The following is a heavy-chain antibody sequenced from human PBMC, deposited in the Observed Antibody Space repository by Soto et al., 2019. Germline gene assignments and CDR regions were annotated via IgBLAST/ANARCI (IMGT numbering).Heavy chain of an antibody. J-gene: IGHJ4*02. D-gene: IGHD1-26*01. CDR3: ARLVGGAADY. Sequence: QTLSLTCVISGDIVSSNSAAWNWTRQSPSRGLEWLGRTYYSSTWYNDYAVSVKSRITIKPDTSKNQFSLQLNSVTPEDTAVYYCARLVGGAADYWGQGTLVTVSS. V-gene: IGHV6-1*01. CDR1: GDIVSSNSAA. CDR2: TYYSSTWYN.